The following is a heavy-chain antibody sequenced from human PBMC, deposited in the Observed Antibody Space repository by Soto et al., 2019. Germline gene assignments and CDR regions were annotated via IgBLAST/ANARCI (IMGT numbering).Heavy chain of an antibody. CDR1: GYSFTSYW. Sequence: PGESLKISCKGSGYSFTSYWIGWVRQIPGKGLEWMGIIYPGDSDTRYSPSFQGQVTISADKSISTAYLQWSSLKASDTAMYYCARYSGYEKFVYYYYYMDVWGKGTTVTV. V-gene: IGHV5-51*01. CDR3: ARYSGYEKFVYYYYYMDV. CDR2: IYPGDSDT. D-gene: IGHD5-12*01. J-gene: IGHJ6*03.